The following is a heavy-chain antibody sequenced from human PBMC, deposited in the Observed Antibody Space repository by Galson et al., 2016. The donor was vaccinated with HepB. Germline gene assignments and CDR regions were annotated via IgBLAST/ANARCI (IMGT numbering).Heavy chain of an antibody. Sequence: SLRLSCAASGLAFSDYYMSWIRQTPGKGPEWIAYIAGRSTTIYLSDSVKGRFTVSRDNTKDSLFLHMADLRAEDTAIYFCARDREPETTMPTFDLWGQGVMFTVSS. CDR1: GLAFSDYY. CDR2: IAGRSTTI. D-gene: IGHD4-17*01. V-gene: IGHV3-11*01. CDR3: ARDREPETTMPTFDL. J-gene: IGHJ5*02.